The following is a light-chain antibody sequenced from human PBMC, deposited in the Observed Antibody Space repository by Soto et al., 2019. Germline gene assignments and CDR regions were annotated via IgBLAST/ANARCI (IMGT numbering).Light chain of an antibody. CDR3: QQYDNLPRT. V-gene: IGKV1-33*01. CDR1: QDISHY. CDR2: DAS. J-gene: IGKJ2*01. Sequence: DIQMTQSPSSLSASVVDRGTITCQASQDISHYLNWYQQKPGKAPKLLIYDASNLETGVPSRFSGSGSGTDFTFAISSLQPEDIATYYGQQYDNLPRTFGQGTKLEIK.